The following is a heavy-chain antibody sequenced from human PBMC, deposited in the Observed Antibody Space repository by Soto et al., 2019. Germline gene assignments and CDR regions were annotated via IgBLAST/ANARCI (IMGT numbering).Heavy chain of an antibody. CDR2: IKFDGSEK. CDR3: VKDGGYCSSATCYSPRNHYFDA. J-gene: IGHJ5*02. V-gene: IGHV3-7*03. CDR1: GFDFSVYW. D-gene: IGHD2-2*01. Sequence: PGGSLRLSCAASGFDFSVYWMSWVRQAPGKGPEWVANIKFDGSEKQYVDSVKGRFTISRDNVRNSVFLQMNSLRAGDTAVYYCVKDGGYCSSATCYSPRNHYFDAWGQGTLVTVS.